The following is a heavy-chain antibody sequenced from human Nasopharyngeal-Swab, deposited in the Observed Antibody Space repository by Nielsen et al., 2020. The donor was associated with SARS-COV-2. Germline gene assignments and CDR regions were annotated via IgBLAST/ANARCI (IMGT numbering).Heavy chain of an antibody. J-gene: IGHJ3*02. CDR2: IAYDGSHK. CDR1: KFSFSSHA. Sequence: LKISCAASKFSFSSHAMHWVRQAPGKGLEWVAVIAYDGSHKYYVDSVRGRFTISRDNSKNTLYLQMNSLRAEDTAVYYCVRGYGGNSEVDAFDIWGQGTMVTVSS. CDR3: VRGYGGNSEVDAFDI. D-gene: IGHD4-23*01. V-gene: IGHV3-30*04.